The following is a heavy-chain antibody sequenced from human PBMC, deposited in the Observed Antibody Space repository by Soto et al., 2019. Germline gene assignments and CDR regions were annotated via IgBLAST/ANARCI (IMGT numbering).Heavy chain of an antibody. Sequence: PGGSLRLSCAASGFTFSGHWMSWVRQAPGKGLEWVANIKQDGSEKYYVDSVKGRFTISRDNAKNSLYLQMNSLRAEDTAVYYCAREHYWGQGTLVTVSS. CDR3: AREHY. CDR1: GFTFSGHW. J-gene: IGHJ4*02. V-gene: IGHV3-7*05. CDR2: IKQDGSEK.